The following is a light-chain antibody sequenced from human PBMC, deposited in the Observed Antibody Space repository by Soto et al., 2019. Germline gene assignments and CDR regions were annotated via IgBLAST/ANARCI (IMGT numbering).Light chain of an antibody. CDR3: QQYYSYSWT. CDR1: HSISSW. Sequence: DIQMTQSPSTLPASVGDRVTITCRASHSISSWLAWYQQKPGKAPKLLIYKASSLESGVPSRFSGSGSGTEFTLTISSLQPDDFATYSCQQYYSYSWTFGQGTKVEIK. V-gene: IGKV1-5*03. CDR2: KAS. J-gene: IGKJ1*01.